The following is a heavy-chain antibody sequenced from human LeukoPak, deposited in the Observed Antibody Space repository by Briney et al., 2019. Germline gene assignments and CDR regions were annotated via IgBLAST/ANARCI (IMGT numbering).Heavy chain of an antibody. CDR2: IYYSGST. D-gene: IGHD1-26*01. J-gene: IGHJ4*02. V-gene: IGHV4-61*01. CDR3: ARLFGELPDY. CDR1: GGSFSSGSYY. Sequence: SETLSLTCTVPGGSFSSGSYYWSWIRQPPGKGLEWIGYIYYSGSTNYNPSLKSRVTISVDTSKNQFSLKLSSVTAADTAVYYCARLFGELPDYWGQGTLVTVSS.